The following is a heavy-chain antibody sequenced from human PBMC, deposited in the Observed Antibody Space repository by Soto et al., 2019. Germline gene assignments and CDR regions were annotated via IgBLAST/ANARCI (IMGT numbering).Heavy chain of an antibody. D-gene: IGHD4-17*01. CDR1: GGTFSSYT. CDR2: IIPILGIA. V-gene: IGHV1-69*04. Sequence: SGKVSCKASGGTFSSYTISWVRQAPGQGLEWMGRIIPILGIANYAQKFQGRVTITADKSTSTAYMELSSLRSEDTAVYYCAREGYGDYYYYYGMDVWGQGTTVTVSS. J-gene: IGHJ6*02. CDR3: AREGYGDYYYYYGMDV.